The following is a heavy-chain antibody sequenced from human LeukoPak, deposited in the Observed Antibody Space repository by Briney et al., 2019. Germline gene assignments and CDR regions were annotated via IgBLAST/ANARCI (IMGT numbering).Heavy chain of an antibody. CDR3: ARRSSIGSPLFGF. V-gene: IGHV5-51*01. CDR1: GYSFTNYW. Sequence: GESLKISCKCSGYSFTNYWIGWVRQMPGKGLEWMGIIYPDDSGTRYSPSFQGQVTVSAAKSISTAYLQWSSLKASDTAMYYCARRSSIGSPLFGFWGQGTLVTVSS. D-gene: IGHD5/OR15-5a*01. CDR2: IYPDDSGT. J-gene: IGHJ4*02.